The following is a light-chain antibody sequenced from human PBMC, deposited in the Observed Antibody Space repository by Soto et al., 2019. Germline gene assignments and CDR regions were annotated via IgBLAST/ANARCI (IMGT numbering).Light chain of an antibody. V-gene: IGLV1-51*01. CDR2: DSV. CDR3: GTWDGGLSTVV. J-gene: IGLJ2*01. Sequence: QSVLTQPPSVSVAPGQKVTISCSGSSSNIGSYFVSWYQQFPGTAPKLLIYDSVRRPSGIPDRFSGSKSGTSATLDITGLQTGDEADYYCGTWDGGLSTVVLGGGTKLTVL. CDR1: SSNIGSYF.